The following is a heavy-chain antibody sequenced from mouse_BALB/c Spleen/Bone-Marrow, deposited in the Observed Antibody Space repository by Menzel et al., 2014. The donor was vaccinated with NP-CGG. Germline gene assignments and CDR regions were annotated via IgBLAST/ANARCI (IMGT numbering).Heavy chain of an antibody. D-gene: IGHD1-1*01. V-gene: IGHV14-3*02. CDR3: ASYVYGYYFDY. Sequence: VQLKESGAELVKPGASVKLSCTASGFNIKDTYMHWVKQRPEQGLEWIGRIDSANVNTKYDPKFQGKATITADTSSNTAYLQLSSLTSEDTAVYYCASYVYGYYFDYWGQGTTLTVSS. J-gene: IGHJ2*01. CDR2: IDSANVNT. CDR1: GFNIKDTY.